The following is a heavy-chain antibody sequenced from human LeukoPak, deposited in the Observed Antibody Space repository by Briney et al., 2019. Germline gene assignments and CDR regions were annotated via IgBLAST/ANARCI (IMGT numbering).Heavy chain of an antibody. Sequence: SETLSLTCAVYGGSFSGYYWSWIRQPPGKGLEWIGEINHSGSTNYNPSLKSRVTISVDTSKSQFSLKLSSVTAADTAVYYCARGRISSGYDYGYWGQGTLVTVSS. V-gene: IGHV4-34*01. CDR1: GGSFSGYY. J-gene: IGHJ4*02. CDR3: ARGRISSGYDYGY. D-gene: IGHD5-12*01. CDR2: INHSGST.